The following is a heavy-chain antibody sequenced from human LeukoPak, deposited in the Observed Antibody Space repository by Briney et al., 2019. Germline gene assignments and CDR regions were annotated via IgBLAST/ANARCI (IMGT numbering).Heavy chain of an antibody. D-gene: IGHD3-22*01. J-gene: IGHJ4*02. CDR3: ATLKGGYYYDSSGYYFDY. V-gene: IGHV3-64*01. CDR1: GFTFSSYA. CDR2: ISSNGGST. Sequence: TGGSLRLSCAASGFTFSSYAMHWVRQAPGKGLEYVSGISSNGGSTYYANSVKGRFTISRDNSKNTLYPQMGSLRDEDMAVYYCATLKGGYYYDSSGYYFDYWGQGTLVTVSS.